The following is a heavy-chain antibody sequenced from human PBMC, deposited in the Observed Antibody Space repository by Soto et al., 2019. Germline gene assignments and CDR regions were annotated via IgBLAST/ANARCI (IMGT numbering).Heavy chain of an antibody. V-gene: IGHV1-69*13. CDR2: IIPIFGTA. Sequence: SVKVSCKASGGTFSSYAISWVRQAPGQGLEWMGGIIPIFGTANYAQKFQGRVTITADESTSTAYMELSSLRSEDTAVYYCAGARYSGYDWCYWGQGSLGTVSS. CDR1: GGTFSSYA. CDR3: AGARYSGYDWCY. D-gene: IGHD5-12*01. J-gene: IGHJ4*02.